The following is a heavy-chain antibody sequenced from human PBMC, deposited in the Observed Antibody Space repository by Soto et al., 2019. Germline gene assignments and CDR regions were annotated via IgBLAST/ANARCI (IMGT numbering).Heavy chain of an antibody. CDR2: FNPSDGST. CDR1: GYTFTNYY. V-gene: IGHV1-46*01. J-gene: IGHJ5*02. CDR3: ARGGYSYGNWFDP. D-gene: IGHD5-18*01. Sequence: QVQLVQSGAEVQKPGASVKVSCKASGYTFTNYYMHWVRQAPGQGLEWMGIFNPSDGSTSFAQKFRGRVTMTRDTSTSTVYMELSSLRSDDTAMYYCARGGYSYGNWFDPWGQGTLVTVSS.